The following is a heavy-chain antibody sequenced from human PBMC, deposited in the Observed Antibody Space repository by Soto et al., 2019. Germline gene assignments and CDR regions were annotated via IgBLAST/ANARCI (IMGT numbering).Heavy chain of an antibody. V-gene: IGHV3-15*07. CDR3: TTSSKTSYSSSWRYYYYYYGMDV. D-gene: IGHD6-13*01. J-gene: IGHJ6*02. CDR1: GFTFSNAW. Sequence: GGSLRLSCAASGFTFSNAWMNWVRQAPGKGLEWVGRIKSKTDGGTTDYAAPVKGRFTISRDDSKNTLYLQMNSLKTEDTAVYYCTTSSKTSYSSSWRYYYYYYGMDVWGQGTTVTVSS. CDR2: IKSKTDGGTT.